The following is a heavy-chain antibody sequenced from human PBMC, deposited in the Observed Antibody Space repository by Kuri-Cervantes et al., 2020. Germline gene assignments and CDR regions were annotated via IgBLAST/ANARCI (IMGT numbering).Heavy chain of an antibody. Sequence: SETLSLTCAVSGYSISSGYYWGWIRQPPGKGLEWIGSIYHSGSTNYNPSLKSRVTISVDTSRNQFSLKLSSVTAADTAVYYCARSGYVFLVFDYWGQGTLVTVSS. CDR3: ARSGYVFLVFDY. V-gene: IGHV4-38-2*01. J-gene: IGHJ4*02. CDR1: GYSISSGYY. CDR2: IYHSGST. D-gene: IGHD5-12*01.